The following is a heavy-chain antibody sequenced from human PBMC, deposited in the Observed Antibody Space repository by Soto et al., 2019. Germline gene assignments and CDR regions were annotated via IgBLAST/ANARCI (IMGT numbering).Heavy chain of an antibody. CDR2: IIPILGIA. D-gene: IGHD1-26*01. CDR1: GGTFSSYT. J-gene: IGHJ4*02. Sequence: QVQLVQSGAEVKKPGSSVKVSCKASGGTFSSYTISWVRQAPGQGLEWMGRIIPILGIANYAQQFQGRVTITAEKSTSTAYMELSSLRSEDTAVYYCARGQGSGSYHVDYWGQGTLVTVSS. CDR3: ARGQGSGSYHVDY. V-gene: IGHV1-69*02.